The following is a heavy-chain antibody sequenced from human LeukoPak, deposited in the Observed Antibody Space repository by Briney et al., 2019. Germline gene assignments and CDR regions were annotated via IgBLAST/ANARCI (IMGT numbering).Heavy chain of an antibody. V-gene: IGHV4-30-4*01. CDR2: IYYSGST. CDR3: ARVGRGSYSPYGMDV. CDR1: DGSISSGDYY. D-gene: IGHD1-26*01. Sequence: SQTLSLTCTVSDGSISSGDYYWSWIRQPPGKGLEWIGYIYYSGSTYYNPSLKSRVTISVDTSKNQFSLKLSSVTAADTAVYYCARVGRGSYSPYGMDVWGQGTTVTVSS. J-gene: IGHJ6*02.